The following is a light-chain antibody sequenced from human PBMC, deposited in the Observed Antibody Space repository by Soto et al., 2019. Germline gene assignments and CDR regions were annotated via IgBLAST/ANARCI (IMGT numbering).Light chain of an antibody. CDR1: QSVSSY. J-gene: IGKJ1*01. CDR2: DAS. V-gene: IGKV3D-15*01. Sequence: MTQSPSTLSLSPGEIATLSFMASQSVSSYLAWYQQKPGQAPRLLIYDASNRATGIPARFSGSGSGTDFTLTISSLQSEDFAVYYCQQYNNWPYWTFGQGTKVDIK. CDR3: QQYNNWPYWT.